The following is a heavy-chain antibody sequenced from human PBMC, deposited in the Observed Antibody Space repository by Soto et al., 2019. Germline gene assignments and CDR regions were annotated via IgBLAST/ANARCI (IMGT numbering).Heavy chain of an antibody. CDR1: GFTFGDYA. D-gene: IGHD2-21*02. Sequence: EVQLVESGGGLVQPGRSLRLSCVASGFTFGDYAMHWVRQAPGKGLEWVAGISWNTDNIGYADSVTGRFTISRDNAGPAMEVQMNILLHEDTAVYYCAKGMNIVAVVTPFDGWSQGDLGTVSS. J-gene: IGHJ4*02. V-gene: IGHV3-9*01. CDR3: AKGMNIVAVVTPFDG. CDR2: ISWNTDNI.